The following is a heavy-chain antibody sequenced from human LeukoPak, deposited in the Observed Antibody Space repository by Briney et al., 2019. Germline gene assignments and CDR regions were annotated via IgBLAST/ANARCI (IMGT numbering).Heavy chain of an antibody. J-gene: IGHJ4*02. D-gene: IGHD3-10*01. CDR1: GYTFTSYY. CDR2: INPSGGIT. CDR3: ARERGGALDY. Sequence: ASVKVSCKASGYTFTSYYMHWVRQAPGQGLEWMGIINPSGGITNYAQKFQGRVTMTRDTSASTVYMGLSSLRSEDTAVHYCARERGGALDYWGQGTLVTVSS. V-gene: IGHV1-46*01.